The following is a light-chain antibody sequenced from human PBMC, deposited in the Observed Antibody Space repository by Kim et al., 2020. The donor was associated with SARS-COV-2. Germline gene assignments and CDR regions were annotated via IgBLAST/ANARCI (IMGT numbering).Light chain of an antibody. J-gene: IGKJ2*01. V-gene: IGKV1-39*01. Sequence: SESVADEVTNACRASQKISNYVNWYQQNSGKAPELLIFGATALQSGVPPRFTGSGSGTDFTLTINSLQPEDFATYHCQQTYSNPYTFGQGTRVEI. CDR3: QQTYSNPYT. CDR2: GAT. CDR1: QKISNY.